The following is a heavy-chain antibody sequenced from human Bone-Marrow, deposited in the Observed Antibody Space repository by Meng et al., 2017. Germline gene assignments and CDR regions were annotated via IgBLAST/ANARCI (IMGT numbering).Heavy chain of an antibody. CDR3: ARSLRGYSGYDYIAFDI. CDR1: GFTFSDYY. CDR2: ISSSGSTI. D-gene: IGHD5-12*01. J-gene: IGHJ3*02. Sequence: GESLKISCAASGFTFSDYYMSWIRQAPGKGLEWVSYISSSGSTIYYADSVKGRFTISRDNAKNSLYLQMNSLRAEDTAVYYCARSLRGYSGYDYIAFDIWGQGTMVTVSS. V-gene: IGHV3-11*01.